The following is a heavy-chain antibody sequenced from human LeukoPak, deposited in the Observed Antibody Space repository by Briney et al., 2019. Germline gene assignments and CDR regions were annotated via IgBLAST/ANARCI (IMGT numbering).Heavy chain of an antibody. V-gene: IGHV3-21*01. Sequence: GGSLRLSCAASGFTFSSYSMNWVRQAPGKGLEWVSSISSSSSYIYYADSVKGRFTISRDNAKNSLYLQMNSLRAEDTAVYYCAREEAIGSSWCHTYYFDYWGQGTLVTVSS. J-gene: IGHJ4*02. CDR1: GFTFSSYS. CDR3: AREEAIGSSWCHTYYFDY. D-gene: IGHD6-13*01. CDR2: ISSSSSYI.